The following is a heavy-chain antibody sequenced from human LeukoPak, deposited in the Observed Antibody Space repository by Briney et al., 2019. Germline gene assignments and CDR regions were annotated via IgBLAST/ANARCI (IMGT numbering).Heavy chain of an antibody. CDR3: ARGPKMVRGVIYWFDP. CDR2: IIPVFGTT. CDR1: GGTFSSYA. V-gene: IGHV1-69*06. Sequence: SVKVSCKASGGTFSSYAVSWVRLTPGQGLEWLGGIIPVFGTTTYAQKFQAKVTMTADKSTNTAYLEISSLRSEDTAVYYCARGPKMVRGVIYWFDPWGQGTLVTVSS. D-gene: IGHD3-10*01. J-gene: IGHJ5*02.